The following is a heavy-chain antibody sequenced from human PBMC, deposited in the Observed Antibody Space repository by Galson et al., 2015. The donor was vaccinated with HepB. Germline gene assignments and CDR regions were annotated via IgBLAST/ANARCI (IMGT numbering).Heavy chain of an antibody. CDR1: GFTFGDYA. V-gene: IGHV3-49*03. Sequence: SLRLSCAASGFTFGDYAMSWFRQAPGKGLEWVGFIRSKAYGGTTEYAASVKGRFTISRDDSKSIAYLQMNSLKTEDTAVYYCTRDLDVLRFLEWLPRWYFDYWAREPWSPSPQ. CDR2: IRSKAYGGTT. CDR3: TRDLDVLRFLEWLPRWYFDY. J-gene: IGHJ4*02. D-gene: IGHD3-3*01.